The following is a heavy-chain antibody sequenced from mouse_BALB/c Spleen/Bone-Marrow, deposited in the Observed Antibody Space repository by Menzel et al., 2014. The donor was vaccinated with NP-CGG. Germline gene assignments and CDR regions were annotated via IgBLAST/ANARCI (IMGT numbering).Heavy chain of an antibody. Sequence: VQLQQSGAELVKPGASVKLSSTASGFNIKDTYMHWVRQRPEQGLEWIGRIDPANGNTKYDPKFQGKATITADTSSNTAYLQLSSLTSEDTAVYYCASYYYGRSSFTYWGQGTLVTVSA. J-gene: IGHJ3*01. V-gene: IGHV14-3*02. CDR1: GFNIKDTY. CDR3: ASYYYGRSSFTY. D-gene: IGHD1-1*01. CDR2: IDPANGNT.